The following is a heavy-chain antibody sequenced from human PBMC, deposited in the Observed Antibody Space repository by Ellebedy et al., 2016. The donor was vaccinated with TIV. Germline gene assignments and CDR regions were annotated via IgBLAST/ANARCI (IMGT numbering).Heavy chain of an antibody. CDR3: ARPYCSGVTCYSPPDY. CDR1: GLTFSNYW. Sequence: GGSLRLSXEVSGLTFSNYWMTWVRQAPGKGLEWVANIKPDGSERYHVDSVKGRFTISRDNAKNSLYLQMNTLGAEDTAVYYCARPYCSGVTCYSPPDYWGQGTLVTVSS. CDR2: IKPDGSER. D-gene: IGHD2-15*01. V-gene: IGHV3-7*01. J-gene: IGHJ4*02.